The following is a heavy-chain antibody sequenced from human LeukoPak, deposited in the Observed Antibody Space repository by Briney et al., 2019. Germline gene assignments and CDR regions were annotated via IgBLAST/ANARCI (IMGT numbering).Heavy chain of an antibody. D-gene: IGHD6-13*01. Sequence: ASVKVSCKASGYTFTGYYMHWVRQAPGQGPEWMGWINPNSGGTNYAQKFQGRVTMTRDTSISTAYMELSRLRPDDTAVYYCARDTGRVEYSSSWHFDYWGQGTLVTVSS. J-gene: IGHJ4*02. V-gene: IGHV1-2*02. CDR3: ARDTGRVEYSSSWHFDY. CDR1: GYTFTGYY. CDR2: INPNSGGT.